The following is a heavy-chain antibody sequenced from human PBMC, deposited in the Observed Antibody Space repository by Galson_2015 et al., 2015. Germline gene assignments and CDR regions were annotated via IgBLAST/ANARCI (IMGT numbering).Heavy chain of an antibody. CDR2: IKQDGSDT. CDR1: GFTFSKYW. D-gene: IGHD6-13*01. J-gene: IGHJ6*02. CDR3: ARYSSSWDLSYYYGMDV. V-gene: IGHV3-7*03. Sequence: SLRLSCAASGFTFSKYWMLWVRQAPGKGPEWVATIKQDGSDTYYGDSMRGRFTISRDNAKNSVYLQMNSLHAEDTAVYYCARYSSSWDLSYYYGMDVWGQGTTVTVSS.